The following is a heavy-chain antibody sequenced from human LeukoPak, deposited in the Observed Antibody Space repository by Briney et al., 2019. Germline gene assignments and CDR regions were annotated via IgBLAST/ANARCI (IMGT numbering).Heavy chain of an antibody. CDR1: GYTFTTYG. Sequence: ASVKVSCKTSGYTFTTYGISWVRQALGQGLEWMGWVSTYNDDANYAQKFQGRVTLTADTSTSTTYMELRSLRSDDTAVYYCALIPYCTTATCYYFDYWGQGTLVTVSS. CDR3: ALIPYCTTATCYYFDY. D-gene: IGHD2-2*01. CDR2: VSTYNDDA. V-gene: IGHV1-18*01. J-gene: IGHJ4*02.